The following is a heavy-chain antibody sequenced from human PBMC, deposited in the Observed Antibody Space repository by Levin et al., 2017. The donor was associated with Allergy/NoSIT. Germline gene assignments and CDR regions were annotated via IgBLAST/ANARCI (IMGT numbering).Heavy chain of an antibody. D-gene: IGHD4-11*01. CDR1: GFTFSDHW. V-gene: IGHV3-7*03. Sequence: ETLSLTCAASGFTFSDHWMTWVRQSPGKGLEWVANINQDGTQKHHADSVKGRFTISRDNAENSLFLQMNYLGTDDTAVYFCARDTTVGGEAWGQGTLVTVSS. CDR2: INQDGTQK. CDR3: ARDTTVGGEA. J-gene: IGHJ5*02.